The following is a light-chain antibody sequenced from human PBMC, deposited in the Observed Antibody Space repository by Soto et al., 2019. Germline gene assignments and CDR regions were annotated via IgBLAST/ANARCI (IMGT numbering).Light chain of an antibody. J-gene: IGLJ2*01. Sequence: QSALTQPASVSGSPGQSITISCTGTSSDIGAYNYVSWYQQHPGKAPKLMIHDVSNRPSGVSNRFSGSKSGHTASLSISGLQAEDEGDYYCSSYTSSSTVVFGGGTKLTVL. CDR1: SSDIGAYNY. CDR3: SSYTSSSTVV. CDR2: DVS. V-gene: IGLV2-14*01.